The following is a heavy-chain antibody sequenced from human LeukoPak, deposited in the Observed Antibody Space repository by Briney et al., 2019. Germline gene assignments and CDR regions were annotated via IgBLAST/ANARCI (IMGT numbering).Heavy chain of an antibody. J-gene: IGHJ3*02. Sequence: SETLSLTCAVYGGSFSGYYWSWIRQPPGKGLEWIGEINHSGSTNYNPSLKSRVTISVDTSKNQFSLKLSSVTAADTAVYYCARVGYYDILTPLDAFDIWGQGTMVTVSS. D-gene: IGHD3-9*01. V-gene: IGHV4-34*01. CDR3: ARVGYYDILTPLDAFDI. CDR1: GGSFSGYY. CDR2: INHSGST.